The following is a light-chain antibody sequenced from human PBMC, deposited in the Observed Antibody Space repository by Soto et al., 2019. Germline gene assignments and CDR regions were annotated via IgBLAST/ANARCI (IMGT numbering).Light chain of an antibody. CDR3: QQVDKFPGT. J-gene: IGKJ5*01. CDR1: QDINNY. V-gene: IGKV1-33*01. CDR2: DAS. Sequence: DIQMTQSPSSLSTSVGDRVTITCQASQDINNYLNWYQQKPGKAPSLLIYDASNLQTGVPSRFSGSGSGTDFIFTISSLQPEDIATYYCQQVDKFPGTFDQGTRLEIK.